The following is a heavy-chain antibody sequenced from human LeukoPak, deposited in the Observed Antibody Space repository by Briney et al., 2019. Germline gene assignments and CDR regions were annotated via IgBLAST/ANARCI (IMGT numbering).Heavy chain of an antibody. CDR3: AKPSFWSGPLDY. D-gene: IGHD3-3*01. J-gene: IGHJ4*02. V-gene: IGHV3-23*01. Sequence: PGGSLRLSCAASGFTFSDYYMSWIRQAPGKGLEWVSAISGSGGSTYYADSVKGRFTISRDNSKNTLYLQMNSLRAEDTAVYYCAKPSFWSGPLDYWGQGTLVTVSS. CDR2: ISGSGGST. CDR1: GFTFSDYY.